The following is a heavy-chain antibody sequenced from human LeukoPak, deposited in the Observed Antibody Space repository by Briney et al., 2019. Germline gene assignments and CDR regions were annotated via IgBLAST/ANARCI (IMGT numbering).Heavy chain of an antibody. CDR2: INHSGST. CDR1: GFTFSDYY. D-gene: IGHD5-12*01. V-gene: IGHV4-34*01. J-gene: IGHJ3*02. CDR3: ARGPASVYIGSCAFDI. Sequence: GSLRLSCAASGFTFSDYYWSWIRQPPGKGLGWIGEINHSGSTNYNPSLESRVTISVDTSKNQFSLKLSSVTAADTAVYYCARGPASVYIGSCAFDIWGQGTMVTVSS.